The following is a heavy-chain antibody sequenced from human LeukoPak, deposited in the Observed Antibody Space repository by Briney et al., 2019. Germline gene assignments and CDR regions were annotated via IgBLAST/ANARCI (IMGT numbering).Heavy chain of an antibody. CDR3: ARERYFDY. Sequence: GGPLRLSCAASGFTFSTCAMSWVRQAPGKGLEWVSAISGGGRSTDYADSVKGQFTISRDNSKNTLYLQMNSLRAEDTAVYYCARERYFDYWGQGTLVTVSS. CDR1: GFTFSTCA. V-gene: IGHV3-23*01. CDR2: ISGGGRST. J-gene: IGHJ4*02.